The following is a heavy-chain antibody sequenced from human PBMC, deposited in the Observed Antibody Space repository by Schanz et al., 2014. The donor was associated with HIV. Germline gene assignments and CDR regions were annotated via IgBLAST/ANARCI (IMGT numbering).Heavy chain of an antibody. CDR1: GFTLTSYY. D-gene: IGHD6-19*01. J-gene: IGHJ4*02. CDR3: ARAPYTSGWYGVDY. CDR2: INPSGGKT. Sequence: QVQLVQSGPEVKKPGASVRVSCKASGFTLTSYYIHWVRQAPGQGLEWMGIINPSGGKTSLAQKFQGRVTMTRDTSTSTVYMELSSLRSEDTAVYYCARAPYTSGWYGVDYWGQGTLVTVSP. V-gene: IGHV1-46*01.